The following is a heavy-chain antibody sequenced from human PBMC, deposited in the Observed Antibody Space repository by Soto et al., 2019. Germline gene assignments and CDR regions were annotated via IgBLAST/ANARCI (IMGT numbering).Heavy chain of an antibody. CDR3: ARGTYYYDSSGYQPPGHYYYGMDV. V-gene: IGHV1-69*13. J-gene: IGHJ6*02. CDR1: GGTFSSYA. CDR2: TIPIFGTA. D-gene: IGHD3-22*01. Sequence: SVKVSCKASGGTFSSYAISWVRQAPGQGLEWMGGTIPIFGTANYAQKFQGRVTITADESTSTAYMELSSLRSEDTAVYYCARGTYYYDSSGYQPPGHYYYGMDVWGQGTTVTVSS.